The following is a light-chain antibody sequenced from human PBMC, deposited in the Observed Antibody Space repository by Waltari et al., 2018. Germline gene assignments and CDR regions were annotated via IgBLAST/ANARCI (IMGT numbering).Light chain of an antibody. CDR1: QSVSTN. CDR2: GAS. CDR3: QQYESWPLT. Sequence: EIVMTQSPATLSVSPGERATLSCRASQSVSTNLAWFQQRPGQAPRLLLYGASTRATGIPAKFSGSGSGTEFTLTISSLQSEDFVLYYCQQYESWPLTFGGGTKVEI. V-gene: IGKV3-15*01. J-gene: IGKJ4*01.